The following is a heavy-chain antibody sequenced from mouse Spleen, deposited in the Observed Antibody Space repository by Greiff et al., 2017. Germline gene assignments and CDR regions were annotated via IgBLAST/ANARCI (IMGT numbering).Heavy chain of an antibody. J-gene: IGHJ4*01. V-gene: IGHV5-17*01. CDR1: GFTFSDYG. CDR3: ARNDYDVGAMDY. CDR2: ISSGSSTI. Sequence: EVKLMESGGGLVKPGGSLKLSCAASGFTFSDYGMHWVRQAPEKGLEWVAYISSGSSTIYYADTVKGRFTISRDNAKNTLFLQMTSLRSEDTAMYYCARNDYDVGAMDYWGQGTSVTVSS. D-gene: IGHD2-4*01.